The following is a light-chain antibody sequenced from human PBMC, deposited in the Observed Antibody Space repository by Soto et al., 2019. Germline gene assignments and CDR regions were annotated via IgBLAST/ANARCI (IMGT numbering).Light chain of an antibody. CDR3: QQYNDWPQA. CDR1: QSVRNN. CDR2: DAS. V-gene: IGKV3-15*01. Sequence: VMTQSPTTLSVSPGQRATLPCRASQSVRNNLAWYQQRPGQAPRIIIYDASTAATGIPDRFSGSGYGTEFNLTISRLQTEDFAVYYCQQYNDWPQAFGQGTKVDIK. J-gene: IGKJ1*01.